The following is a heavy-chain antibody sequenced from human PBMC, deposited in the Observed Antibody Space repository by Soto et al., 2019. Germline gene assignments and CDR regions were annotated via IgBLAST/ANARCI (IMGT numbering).Heavy chain of an antibody. D-gene: IGHD6-19*01. CDR1: GYTFTSYG. CDR2: ISAYNGNT. J-gene: IGHJ6*04. Sequence: GASVKVSCKASGYTFTSYGISWVRQAPGQGLEWMGWISAYNGNTNYAQKLQGRVTMTTDTSTSTAYMELRSLRSDDTAVYYCARSWLIRTNYYGMDVWGEGTTVTVTS. V-gene: IGHV1-18*01. CDR3: ARSWLIRTNYYGMDV.